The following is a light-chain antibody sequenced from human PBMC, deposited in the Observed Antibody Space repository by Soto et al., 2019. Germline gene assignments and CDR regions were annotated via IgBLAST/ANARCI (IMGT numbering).Light chain of an antibody. Sequence: QSVLTQPASVSGSPGQSITISCTGTSSDIGHYDYVSWYQQHPGKAPKLMIYHVTYRPSGVSNRYSGSKSGNSASLTISGLQADDEADSYCCSLTTTHTYGFGSGTKLTVL. CDR2: HVT. J-gene: IGLJ1*01. CDR1: SSDIGHYDY. V-gene: IGLV2-14*03. CDR3: CSLTTTHTYG.